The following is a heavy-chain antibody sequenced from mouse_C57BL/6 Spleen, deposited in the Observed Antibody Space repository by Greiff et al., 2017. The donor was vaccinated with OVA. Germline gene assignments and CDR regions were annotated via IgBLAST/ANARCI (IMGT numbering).Heavy chain of an antibody. V-gene: IGHV1-69*01. D-gene: IGHD1-1*01. CDR1: GYTFTSYW. Sequence: QVQLQQPGAELVMPGASVKLSCKASGYTFTSYWMHWVKQRPGQGLEWIGELDPSDSYTNYNQKFKGKSTLTVDKSSSTAYMQLSSLTSEDSAVDYCARKRDYGSSYGGLFDYWGQVTTLTVSS. J-gene: IGHJ2*01. CDR3: ARKRDYGSSYGGLFDY. CDR2: LDPSDSYT.